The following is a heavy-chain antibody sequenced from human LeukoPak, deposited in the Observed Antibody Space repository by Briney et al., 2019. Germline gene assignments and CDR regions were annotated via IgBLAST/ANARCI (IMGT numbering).Heavy chain of an antibody. Sequence: GASVKVSCKASGYTFTSYGISWVRQAPGQGLEWMGWISAYNGNTNYAQKLQGRVTMTTDTSTSTAYMELRSLRSDDTAVYYCASARDSGSYPSPFDYWGQGTLVTVSS. V-gene: IGHV1-18*01. D-gene: IGHD1-26*01. CDR2: ISAYNGNT. CDR1: GYTFTSYG. J-gene: IGHJ4*02. CDR3: ASARDSGSYPSPFDY.